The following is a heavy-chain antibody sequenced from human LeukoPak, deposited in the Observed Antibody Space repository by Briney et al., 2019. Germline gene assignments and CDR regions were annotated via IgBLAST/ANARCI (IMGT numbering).Heavy chain of an antibody. Sequence: AGGSLRLSCAASGFTVRDAWMTWVRQAPGKGLEWVGRIKSKIDGGTTDYAAPVKGRFTISRDESKGTLYLEMNSLKTEDTAVYYCTADSIPDDGDLRGDAFDIWGQGTMVTVSS. D-gene: IGHD4-17*01. V-gene: IGHV3-15*01. CDR1: GFTVRDAW. CDR2: IKSKIDGGTT. CDR3: TADSIPDDGDLRGDAFDI. J-gene: IGHJ3*02.